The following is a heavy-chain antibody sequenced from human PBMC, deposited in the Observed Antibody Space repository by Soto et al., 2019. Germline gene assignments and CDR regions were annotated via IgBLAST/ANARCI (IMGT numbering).Heavy chain of an antibody. CDR1: GSIFRGYG. CDR3: ARDGIGGTVFRGFCDY. J-gene: IGHJ4*02. Sequence: QEHLVESGGGVVQPGTSLRLSCAASGSIFRGYGMHWVRQAPGKALEWVAVIWYDGSNKYYADSVKGRFTISRDNSKNMLYLQMDSLRAEDTAVYYCARDGIGGTVFRGFCDYWGQGTLVTISS. D-gene: IGHD1-7*01. V-gene: IGHV3-33*01. CDR2: IWYDGSNK.